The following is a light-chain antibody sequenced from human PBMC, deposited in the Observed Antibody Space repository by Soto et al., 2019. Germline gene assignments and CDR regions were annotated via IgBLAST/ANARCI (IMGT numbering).Light chain of an antibody. V-gene: IGKV3-20*01. Sequence: EIVLTQSPGTLSLSPGERATLSYRASQSVSSSYLAWYQQKPGQAPRLLFYGASSRATGIPDRFSGSGSGTDFTLTINRLEPEDFAVYYCQQYGSSPPSYTFGQGTKLEIK. J-gene: IGKJ2*01. CDR1: QSVSSSY. CDR2: GAS. CDR3: QQYGSSPPSYT.